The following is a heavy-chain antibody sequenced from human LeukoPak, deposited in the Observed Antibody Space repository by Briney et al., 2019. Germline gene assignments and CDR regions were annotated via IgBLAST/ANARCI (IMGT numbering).Heavy chain of an antibody. J-gene: IGHJ4*02. CDR2: ISPSGGST. V-gene: IGHV1-46*01. D-gene: IGHD1-26*01. Sequence: ASVKVSCKAFGYTFTGYWMHWVRQAPGQGPEWMGVISPSGGSTIYAQKFKGRVTLTRDMSTNTAYMELSSLRSDDTAVYYCAAELYSGTYGRCCSFAFWGQGTQVTVSS. CDR3: AAELYSGTYGRCCSFAF. CDR1: GYTFTGYW.